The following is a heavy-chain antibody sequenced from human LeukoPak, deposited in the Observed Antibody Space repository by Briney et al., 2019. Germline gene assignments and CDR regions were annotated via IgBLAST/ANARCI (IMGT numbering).Heavy chain of an antibody. CDR2: ISYDGSDK. Sequence: SLRLSCAASGLTCSNNVVHWVRQAPLKVIESVAMISYDGSDKYYADSVKGRFTISRDNSKNTLYLQMTSLRGEDTAVYYCARDLYGSRSRRCAMDVWGKGTTVTVSS. D-gene: IGHD3-10*01. CDR1: GLTCSNNV. V-gene: IGHV3-30*01. CDR3: ARDLYGSRSRRCAMDV. J-gene: IGHJ6*04.